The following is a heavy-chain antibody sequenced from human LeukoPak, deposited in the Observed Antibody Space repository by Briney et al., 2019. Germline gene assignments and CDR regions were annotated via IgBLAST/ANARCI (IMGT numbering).Heavy chain of an antibody. CDR2: IYYSGST. V-gene: IGHV4-59*01. CDR1: GGSISSYY. CDR3: GRXXGXRXXGXRGTYFXY. J-gene: IGHJ4*02. D-gene: IGHD2-15*01. Sequence: ETLXXXCTVSGGSISSYYWSWIRQPPGKGLEWIGYIYYSGSTNYHPSLKSRVTISVDTSKNQFSLKLSSVTAADTAVYYCGRXXGXRXXGXRGTYFXYWGQGTLXTVSS.